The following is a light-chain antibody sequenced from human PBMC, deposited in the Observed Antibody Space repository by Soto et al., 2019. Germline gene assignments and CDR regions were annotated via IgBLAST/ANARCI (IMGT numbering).Light chain of an antibody. CDR2: AVS. CDR1: EGLVYGDGNTY. Sequence: DVVLTQSPLFLSATLGQPASISCRSSEGLVYGDGNTYLSWFQRRPGHAPRRLLYAVSDRDSGVPDRFSGSGSGTDFTQRISRVEAEDGGVYFCMQGTHWPFTFGQGTKLEIK. J-gene: IGKJ2*01. CDR3: MQGTHWPFT. V-gene: IGKV2-30*01.